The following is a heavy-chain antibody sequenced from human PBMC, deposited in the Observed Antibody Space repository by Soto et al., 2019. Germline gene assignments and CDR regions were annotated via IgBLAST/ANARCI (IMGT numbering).Heavy chain of an antibody. V-gene: IGHV3-23*01. CDR1: GFTVSSNY. Sequence: GGSLRLSCAASGFTVSSNYMSWVRQAPGKGLEWVSAISGSGGSTYYADSVKGRFTISRDNSKNTLYLQMNSLRAEDTAVYYCAGFWSGYYNWFDPWGQGTLVTVSS. CDR3: AGFWSGYYNWFDP. CDR2: ISGSGGST. J-gene: IGHJ5*02. D-gene: IGHD3-3*01.